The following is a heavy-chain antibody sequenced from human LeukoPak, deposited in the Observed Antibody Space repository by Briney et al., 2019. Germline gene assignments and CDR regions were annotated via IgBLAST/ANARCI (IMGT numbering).Heavy chain of an antibody. CDR3: ARRTGSAFDI. Sequence: ASVKVSCKASGYTFTSYDINWVRQATGQGLEWMGWMNPNSGNTGYAQKSQGRVTITRDTSISTAYMELSSLRSEDTAVYYCARRTGSAFDIWGQGTMVTVSS. CDR2: MNPNSGNT. D-gene: IGHD1-1*01. V-gene: IGHV1-8*03. CDR1: GYTFTSYD. J-gene: IGHJ3*02.